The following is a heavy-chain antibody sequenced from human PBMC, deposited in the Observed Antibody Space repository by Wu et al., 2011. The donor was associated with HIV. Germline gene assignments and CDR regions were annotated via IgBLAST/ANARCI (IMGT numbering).Heavy chain of an antibody. J-gene: IGHJ4*02. Sequence: QVQLVQSGAAVKKPGSSVKVSCKASGGTFNSYGITWVRQAPGQGLEWMGGIIPLYGTANYAQKFQGRVTISTDESSSTVYMALSSLRYEDTAVYYCARGDILTGAPEYYFDYWGQGTLVTVSS. CDR1: GGTFNSYG. D-gene: IGHD3-9*01. CDR3: ARGDILTGAPEYYFDY. CDR2: IIPLYGTA. V-gene: IGHV1-69*05.